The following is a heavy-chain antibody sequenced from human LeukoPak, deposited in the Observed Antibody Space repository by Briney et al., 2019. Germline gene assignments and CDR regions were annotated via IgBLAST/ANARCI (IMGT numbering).Heavy chain of an antibody. J-gene: IGHJ4*02. V-gene: IGHV4-34*01. CDR2: INHSGST. CDR3: ARDSRVTMVRGVMELDY. D-gene: IGHD3-10*01. Sequence: SETLSLTCAVYGGSFSGYYWSWIRQPPGKGLEWIGEINHSGSTNYNPSLKSRVTISVDTSKNQFSLNLSSVTAADTAVYYCARDSRVTMVRGVMELDYWGRGTLVTVSS. CDR1: GGSFSGYY.